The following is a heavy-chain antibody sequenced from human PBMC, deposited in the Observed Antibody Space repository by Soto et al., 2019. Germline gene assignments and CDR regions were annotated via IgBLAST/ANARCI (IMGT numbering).Heavy chain of an antibody. J-gene: IGHJ4*02. V-gene: IGHV3-21*01. D-gene: IGHD6-19*01. CDR1: GFTFSSYS. CDR2: ISSSSSYI. CDR3: ARDRGWQQRAAN. Sequence: GGSLRLSCAASGFTFSSYSMNWVRQAPGKGLEWVSYISSSSSYIYYADSVKGRFTISRDNAKNSLYLQMNSLRVEDTAVYYCARDRGWQQRAANWGQGTLVTVSS.